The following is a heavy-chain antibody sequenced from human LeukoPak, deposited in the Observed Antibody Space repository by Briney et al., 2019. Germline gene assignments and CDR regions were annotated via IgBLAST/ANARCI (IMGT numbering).Heavy chain of an antibody. CDR2: IYYSGST. V-gene: IGHV4-39*07. D-gene: IGHD3-16*01. J-gene: IGHJ3*02. Sequence: KPSETLSLTCTVSGGSVSSSSYYWGWIRQPPGKGLEWIGSIYYSGSTYYNPSLKSRVTISVDTSKNQFSLKLSSVTAADTAVYYCAITKKGRLVPADAFDIWGQGTMVTVSS. CDR1: GGSVSSSSYY. CDR3: AITKKGRLVPADAFDI.